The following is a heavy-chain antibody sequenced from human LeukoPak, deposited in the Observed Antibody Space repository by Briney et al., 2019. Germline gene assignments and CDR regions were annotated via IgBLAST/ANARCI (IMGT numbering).Heavy chain of an antibody. D-gene: IGHD5/OR15-5a*01. CDR3: ARDNIVSTRDFDC. CDR1: GGSISTGDYY. CDR2: LFYSGNM. Sequence: SETLSLTCTVSGGSISTGDYYWAWIRQPPGKGLEWIGRLFYSGNMYYSPSLKSRVTISVDTSKNQFSLNLNSVTAADTAVYYCARDNIVSTRDFDCWGQGTLVTVSS. V-gene: IGHV4-39*07. J-gene: IGHJ4*02.